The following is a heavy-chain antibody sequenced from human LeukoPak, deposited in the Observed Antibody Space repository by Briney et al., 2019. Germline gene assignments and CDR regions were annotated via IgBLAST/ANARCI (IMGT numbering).Heavy chain of an antibody. CDR3: ARRGYSSGYYYLDY. J-gene: IGHJ4*02. V-gene: IGHV4-39*01. Sequence: SETLSLTCTVSGGSISTSSDYWGWIRQPPGKGLEWIGSIYYSGSTYYSPSLKSRLTISVDTSKNQFSLKLRSVTAADTAVYYCARRGYSSGYYYLDYWGQGTLVAVSS. D-gene: IGHD6-19*01. CDR2: IYYSGST. CDR1: GGSISTSSDY.